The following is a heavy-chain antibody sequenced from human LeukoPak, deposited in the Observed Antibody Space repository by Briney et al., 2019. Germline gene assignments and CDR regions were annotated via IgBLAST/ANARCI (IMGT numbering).Heavy chain of an antibody. CDR3: AKDVRAGEGGMDV. CDR1: RVTFKTYA. J-gene: IGHJ6*02. CDR2: ISSSGDNT. D-gene: IGHD3-10*02. Sequence: GGSLRLSCAASRVTFKTYAMIWVRQAPGKGLEWVSLISSSGDNTHYADSVKGRFTISRDNSKNTVSLQMNSLRGEVTAVYYCAKDVRAGEGGMDVWGQGTPVTVSS. V-gene: IGHV3-23*01.